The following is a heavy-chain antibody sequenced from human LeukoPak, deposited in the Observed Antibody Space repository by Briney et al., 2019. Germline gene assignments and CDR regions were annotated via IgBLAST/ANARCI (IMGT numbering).Heavy chain of an antibody. V-gene: IGHV4-59*01. Sequence: SETLSLTCTVSGGSISSYYWSWIRQPPGKGLEWIGYIYYSGSTNYNPSLKSRVTISVDTSKNQFSLKLSSVTAADTAVYYCASGRAVAGTPEYFQHWGQGTLVTVSS. CDR3: ASGRAVAGTPEYFQH. D-gene: IGHD6-19*01. CDR2: IYYSGST. J-gene: IGHJ1*01. CDR1: GGSISSYY.